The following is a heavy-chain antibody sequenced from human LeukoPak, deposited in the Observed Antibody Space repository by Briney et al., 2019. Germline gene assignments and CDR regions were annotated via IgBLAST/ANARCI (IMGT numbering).Heavy chain of an antibody. CDR1: GYTLTELS. Sequence: ASVKVSCKVSGYTLTELSMHWVRQAPGKGLEWMGGFDPEDGETIYAQKFQGRVTMTEDTSTDTAYMELSSLRSEDTAVYYCATSVTIFGVVTPDDAFDTWGQGTMVTVSS. V-gene: IGHV1-24*01. CDR2: FDPEDGET. J-gene: IGHJ3*02. D-gene: IGHD3-3*01. CDR3: ATSVTIFGVVTPDDAFDT.